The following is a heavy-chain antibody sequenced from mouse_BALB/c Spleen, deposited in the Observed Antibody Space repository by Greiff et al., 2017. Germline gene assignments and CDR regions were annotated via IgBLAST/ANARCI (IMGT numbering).Heavy chain of an antibody. D-gene: IGHD1-1*01. V-gene: IGHV7-3*02. Sequence: EVTLVESGGGLVQPGGSLRLSCATSGFTFTVYYMSWVRQPPGKALEWLGFIRNKANGYTTEYSVSVKGRLTISRDNSQSILYLHMNTLRAEDSATYYCARGIYGPWCAYWGQGTRVTVSA. CDR3: ARGIYGPWCAY. J-gene: IGHJ3*01. CDR1: GFTFTVYY. CDR2: IRNKANGYTT.